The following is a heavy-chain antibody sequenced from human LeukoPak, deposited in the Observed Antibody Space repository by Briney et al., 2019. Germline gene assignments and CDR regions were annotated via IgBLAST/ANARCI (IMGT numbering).Heavy chain of an antibody. D-gene: IGHD2-2*01. CDR3: AKDQRSVVAAALWGPDYYYYGMDV. CDR1: GFTFSSYG. Sequence: PGGSLRLSCAASGFTFSSYGMHWVRQAPGKGLEWVAFIRYDGSNKYYADSVKGRFTISRDNSKNTLYLQMNSLRAEDTAVYYCAKDQRSVVAAALWGPDYYYYGMDVWGQGTTVTVSS. CDR2: IRYDGSNK. J-gene: IGHJ6*02. V-gene: IGHV3-30*02.